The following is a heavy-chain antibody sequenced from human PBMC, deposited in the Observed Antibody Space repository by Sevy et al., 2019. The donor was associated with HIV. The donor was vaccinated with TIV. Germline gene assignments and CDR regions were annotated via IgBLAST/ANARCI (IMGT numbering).Heavy chain of an antibody. V-gene: IGHV4-39*01. CDR1: GGSISRSSYD. J-gene: IGHJ4*02. D-gene: IGHD3-10*01. CDR3: ARHGGLVDRAFDF. Sequence: SETLSLTCTVSGGSISRSSYDWGWIRQPPGKGLEWVASHFYSGRTQYNPALSSRVTIYADTSKNQFSLTLSSVTAADTAVYYCARHGGLVDRAFDFWGQGALVTVSS. CDR2: HFYSGRT.